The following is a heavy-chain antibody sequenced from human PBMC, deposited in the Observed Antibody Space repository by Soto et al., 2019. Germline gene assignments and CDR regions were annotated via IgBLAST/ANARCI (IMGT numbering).Heavy chain of an antibody. Sequence: SQTLSLTCAISGDSVSSNSAAWNWIRQFPSRGLEWLGRTYYRSKWYNDYAVSVKSRITINPDTSKNQFSLQLNSVTPEDTAVYYCAREDYCSGGSCYYHYYYGMDVWGQGTTVTVSS. CDR2: TYYRSKWYN. V-gene: IGHV6-1*01. J-gene: IGHJ6*02. CDR1: GDSVSSNSAA. CDR3: AREDYCSGGSCYYHYYYGMDV. D-gene: IGHD2-15*01.